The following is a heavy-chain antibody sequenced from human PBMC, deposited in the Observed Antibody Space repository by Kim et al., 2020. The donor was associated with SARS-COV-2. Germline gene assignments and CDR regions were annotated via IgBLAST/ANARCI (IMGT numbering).Heavy chain of an antibody. V-gene: IGHV3-33*06. J-gene: IGHJ3*02. CDR3: AKVGYCSGGSCQGAFDI. Sequence: KGRFTTSWDNSKTTLYLQINSLRAEDTAVYYCAKVGYCSGGSCQGAFDIWGQGTMVTVSS. D-gene: IGHD2-15*01.